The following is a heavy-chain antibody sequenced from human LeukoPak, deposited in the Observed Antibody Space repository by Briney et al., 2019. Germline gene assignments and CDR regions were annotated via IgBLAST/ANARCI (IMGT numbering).Heavy chain of an antibody. CDR1: GXTFSSYE. J-gene: IGHJ4*02. D-gene: IGHD2-2*01. CDR2: ISSNGSTI. Sequence: GGSLRLSCAASGXTFSSYEMNWVRQAPGKGLEWVSYISSNGSTIYHADSVKGRITISRDNAKNSLYLQMNSLSAEDTAVYYCARGPGYCSSTSCSGGIVYWGQGTLVTVSS. V-gene: IGHV3-48*03. CDR3: ARGPGYCSSTSCSGGIVY.